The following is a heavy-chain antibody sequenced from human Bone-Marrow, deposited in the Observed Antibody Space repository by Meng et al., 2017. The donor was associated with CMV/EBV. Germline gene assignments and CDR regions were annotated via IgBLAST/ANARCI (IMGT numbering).Heavy chain of an antibody. CDR2: INPNSGGT. CDR3: ARDLRRSEAQKGDY. V-gene: IGHV1-2*02. J-gene: IGHJ4*02. Sequence: SGYPFTGYYMHWVRQAPGQGLEWMGWINPNSGGTNYAQKFQGRVTMTRDTSISTAYMELSRLRSDDTAVYYCARDLRRSEAQKGDYWGQGTLVTVSS. CDR1: GYPFTGYY. D-gene: IGHD5/OR15-5a*01.